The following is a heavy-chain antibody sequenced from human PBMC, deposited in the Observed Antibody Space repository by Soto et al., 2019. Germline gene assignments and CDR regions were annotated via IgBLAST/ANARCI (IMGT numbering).Heavy chain of an antibody. CDR3: ARLEWLSLAAWFDP. J-gene: IGHJ5*02. D-gene: IGHD3-3*01. V-gene: IGHV5-51*01. Sequence: GESLKISCKGSVYSFTNYWIGWVRQMPGKGLEWMGMIYPDDSDTKYSPSFQGQVTFSADKSINTAYLQWSSLKASDTAIYYCARLEWLSLAAWFDPWGQGTLVTVSS. CDR2: IYPDDSDT. CDR1: VYSFTNYW.